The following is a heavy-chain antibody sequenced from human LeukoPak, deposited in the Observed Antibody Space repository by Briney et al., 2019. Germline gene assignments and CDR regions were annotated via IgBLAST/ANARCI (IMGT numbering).Heavy chain of an antibody. J-gene: IGHJ4*02. CDR1: GFTFSSYG. CDR3: AKGGY. Sequence: GGSLRLSCAASGFTFSSYGMHWVRQAPGKGLEWVAVISYDGSNKYYAASVKGRFTIPRDNSKNTLYLQMNSLRAEDTAVYYCAKGGYWGQGTLVTVSS. V-gene: IGHV3-30*18. CDR2: ISYDGSNK.